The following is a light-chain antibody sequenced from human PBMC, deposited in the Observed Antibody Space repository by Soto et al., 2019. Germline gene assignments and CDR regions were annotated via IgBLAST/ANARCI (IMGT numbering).Light chain of an antibody. V-gene: IGKV3-11*01. CDR1: QSVSSS. CDR3: QQYGSSGLT. CDR2: DAS. Sequence: EIVLTQSPATLSLSPGERATLSCRASQSVSSSLAWYQQKPGQAPRLLIYDASNRAPGIPARFSGSGSGTDFTLTISRLEPEDFAVYYCQQYGSSGLTFGGGTKVDIK. J-gene: IGKJ4*01.